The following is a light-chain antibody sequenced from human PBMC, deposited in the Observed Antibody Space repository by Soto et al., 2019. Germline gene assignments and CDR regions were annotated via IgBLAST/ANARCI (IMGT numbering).Light chain of an antibody. CDR2: EGS. J-gene: IGLJ2*01. CDR1: SSDVGSYNL. CDR3: CSYAGSSTVV. V-gene: IGLV2-23*01. Sequence: QSALTQPASVSGSPGQSITISCTGTSSDVGSYNLVSWYHQHPGKAPKLMIYEGSKRPSGVSNRFSGTKSGNTASLTISGLQAEDEADYDCCSYAGSSTVVLGGGTKLTVL.